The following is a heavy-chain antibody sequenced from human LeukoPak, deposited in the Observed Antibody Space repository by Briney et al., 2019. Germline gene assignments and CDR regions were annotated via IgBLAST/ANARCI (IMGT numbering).Heavy chain of an antibody. J-gene: IGHJ6*03. Sequence: ASVKVSCKASGYSFTSYAITWVRQAPGQGLEWMGWISGSNGNTNYAQKFQGRVTMTTDTSTNTAYMELRSLRSDDAAVYYCARSYSSTWYSYYYYMDVWGKGTTVTVSS. CDR2: ISGSNGNT. CDR3: ARSYSSTWYSYYYYMDV. CDR1: GYSFTSYA. V-gene: IGHV1-18*01. D-gene: IGHD6-13*01.